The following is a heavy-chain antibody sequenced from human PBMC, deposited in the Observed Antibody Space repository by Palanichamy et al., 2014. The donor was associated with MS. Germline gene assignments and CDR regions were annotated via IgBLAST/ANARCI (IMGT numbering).Heavy chain of an antibody. D-gene: IGHD4-17*01. CDR3: ARLAVTTGSWYYGMDV. Sequence: VQLVQSGAEVKKPGASVKVSCKASGYTFTSYDINWVRQATGQGLEWMGWMNPNSANTGYAQKFQGRVTMTRNTSISTAYMELSSLRSEDTAVYYCARLAVTTGSWYYGMDVWGQGTTVTVSS. CDR1: GYTFTSYD. CDR2: MNPNSANT. V-gene: IGHV1-8*01. J-gene: IGHJ6*02.